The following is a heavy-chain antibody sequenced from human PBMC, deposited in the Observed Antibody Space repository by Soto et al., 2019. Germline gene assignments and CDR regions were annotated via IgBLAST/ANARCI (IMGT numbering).Heavy chain of an antibody. CDR3: AKRSSSFTVHE. CDR1: GFTFSSYA. CDR2: ISGIDDST. Sequence: EVQLLESGGGLVQPGESLRLSCAASGFTFSSYAMSWVRQAPGKGLEWVAVISGIDDSTYYADSVTCRFTISRENSKNLLYLQIKRLTAYDTAVYYCAKRSSSFTVHEWGPGTLVTVST. D-gene: IGHD6-6*01. V-gene: IGHV3-23*01. J-gene: IGHJ4*02.